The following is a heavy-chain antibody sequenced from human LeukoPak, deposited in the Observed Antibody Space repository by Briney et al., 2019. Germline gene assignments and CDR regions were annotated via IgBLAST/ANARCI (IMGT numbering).Heavy chain of an antibody. V-gene: IGHV3-53*01. D-gene: IGHD3-22*01. CDR2: IYSGGST. CDR1: GFTVSSNY. CDR3: AREKKTYYYDSSSYYFDY. Sequence: GGSLRLSCAASGFTVSSNYMSWVRQAPGKGPEWVSAIYSGGSTYYADSVKGRFTISRDNSKNTLYLQMNSLRAEDTAVYYCAREKKTYYYDSSSYYFDYWGQGTLVTVSS. J-gene: IGHJ4*02.